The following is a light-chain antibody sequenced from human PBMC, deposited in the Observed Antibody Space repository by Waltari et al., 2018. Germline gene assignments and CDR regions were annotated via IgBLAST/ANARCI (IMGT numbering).Light chain of an antibody. CDR3: GSYGYSNTMF. J-gene: IGLJ2*01. CDR2: EVT. Sequence: QSALTQPPSASGSPGKSVPIPCPGTSTDIGGYNYVSWYQRHPGKAPKIIIYEVTNPPSGVPDRFSGSKSGNTASLTVSGLQAEDEADYYCGSYGYSNTMFFGGGTKLTV. CDR1: STDIGGYNY. V-gene: IGLV2-8*01.